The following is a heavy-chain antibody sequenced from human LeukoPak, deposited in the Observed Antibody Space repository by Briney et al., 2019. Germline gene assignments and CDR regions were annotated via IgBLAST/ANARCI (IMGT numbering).Heavy chain of an antibody. CDR2: IYYSGIT. Sequence: SETLSLTCTVSGYSISSHYFWGWIRQTPGKGLEWIGSIYYSGITYYTPSLKSRLTISVDTSRNQFSLKLSSVSAADTAVYYCXXXXXXGYSPGTYSNSWGQGTRVTVSS. D-gene: IGHD1-26*01. J-gene: IGHJ4*02. CDR3: XXXXXXGYSPGTYSNS. CDR1: GYSISSHYF. V-gene: IGHV4-38-2*02.